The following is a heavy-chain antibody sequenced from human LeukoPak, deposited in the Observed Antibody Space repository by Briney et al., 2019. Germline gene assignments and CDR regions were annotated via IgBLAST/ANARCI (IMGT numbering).Heavy chain of an antibody. V-gene: IGHV3-23*01. CDR3: AKGLTGYSNYGMDV. CDR1: GFTFGDYS. D-gene: IGHD3-9*01. J-gene: IGHJ6*02. CDR2: ISGTGSRT. Sequence: GGSLRLSCTASGFTFGDYSMTWFRQAPGKGLEWVSAISGTGSRTYYADSVKGRFTISRDNSKNTLYLQMKSLRVEHTARYYCAKGLTGYSNYGMDVWGQGTTVTVSS.